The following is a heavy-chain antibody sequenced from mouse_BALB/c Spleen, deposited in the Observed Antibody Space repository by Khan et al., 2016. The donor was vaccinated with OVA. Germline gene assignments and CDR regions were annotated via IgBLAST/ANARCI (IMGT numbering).Heavy chain of an antibody. CDR2: IDPESDKT. J-gene: IGHJ3*01. V-gene: IGHV14-1*02. CDR1: GFNIKDYY. CDR3: ARSGYFAWFCY. Sequence: VQLQQPGAELVRPGALVKLSCKASGFNIKDYYMHWVKQRPEQGLEWIGWIDPESDKTIYEPKFQGKASITTDTSSNTAYLQLSSLTSEYTAGYYCARSGYFAWFCYWGQVTLVTVSA.